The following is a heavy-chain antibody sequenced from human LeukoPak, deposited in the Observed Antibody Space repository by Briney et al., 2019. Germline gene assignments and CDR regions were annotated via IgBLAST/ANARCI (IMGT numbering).Heavy chain of an antibody. CDR2: IYYSGST. Sequence: SETLSLTCTVSGGSISSGSYYWGWIRQSPGKGLEWIGSIYYSGSTYYNPSLKSRVTISVDTSKNQFSLKLSSVTAADTAVYYCARIPNYDILTGYRSFYYYYYMDVWGKGTTVTVSS. V-gene: IGHV4-39*01. CDR1: GGSISSGSYY. J-gene: IGHJ6*03. CDR3: ARIPNYDILTGYRSFYYYYYMDV. D-gene: IGHD3-9*01.